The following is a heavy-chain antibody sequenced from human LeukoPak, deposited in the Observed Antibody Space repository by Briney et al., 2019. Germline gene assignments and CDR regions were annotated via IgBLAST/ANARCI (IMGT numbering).Heavy chain of an antibody. V-gene: IGHV1-69*05. D-gene: IGHD6-13*01. CDR3: ARDLGGGGIADHYFDY. CDR1: GATFSSYA. CDR2: IIPIFGTA. J-gene: IGHJ4*02. Sequence: SVKVSCKASGATFSSYAISWVRQAPGQGLEWMGRIIPIFGTANYAQKFQGRVRITTDESTSTAYMELSGLRSEDTAVYYCARDLGGGGIADHYFDYWGQGTLVTVSS.